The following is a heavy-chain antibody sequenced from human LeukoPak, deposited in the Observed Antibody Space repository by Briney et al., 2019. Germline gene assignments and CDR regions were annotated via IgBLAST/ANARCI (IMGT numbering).Heavy chain of an antibody. CDR3: ARAGRQLLYTGIDY. Sequence: SVKVSCKASGGTFSSYAISWVRQAPGQGLEWMGGIIPIFGTANYAQKFQGRVTIIADESTSTAYMELSSLRSEDTAVYYCARAGRQLLYTGIDYWGQGTLVTVSS. J-gene: IGHJ4*02. CDR2: IIPIFGTA. V-gene: IGHV1-69*13. CDR1: GGTFSSYA. D-gene: IGHD2-2*02.